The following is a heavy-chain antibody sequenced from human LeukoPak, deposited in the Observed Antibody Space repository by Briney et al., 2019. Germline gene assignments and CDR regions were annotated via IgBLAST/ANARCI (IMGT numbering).Heavy chain of an antibody. CDR2: IYYSGST. CDR1: GGSISSYY. V-gene: IGHV4-59*01. CDR3: ARGQTTVMDFDY. Sequence: SETLSLTCTVSGGSISSYYWSWIRQPPGKGLGWMGYIYYSGSTNYNPSLKSRVTISVDTSKNQSSLKLSSVPAADTAVYYCARGQTTVMDFDYWGQGTLVTVSS. J-gene: IGHJ4*02. D-gene: IGHD4-11*01.